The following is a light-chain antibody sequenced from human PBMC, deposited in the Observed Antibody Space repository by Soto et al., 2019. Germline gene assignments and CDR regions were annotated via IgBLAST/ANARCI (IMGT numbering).Light chain of an antibody. Sequence: QSVLTQPASVSGSPGQSITISCTGTSSDVGGYNYVSWFQQHPGKAPKLMIYVVSNRPSGISNRFSGSKSGNTASLTISGLQAEDEADYYCSSYTTSSSWVFGGGTKVTV. CDR3: SSYTTSSSWV. CDR1: SSDVGGYNY. V-gene: IGLV2-14*01. CDR2: VVS. J-gene: IGLJ3*02.